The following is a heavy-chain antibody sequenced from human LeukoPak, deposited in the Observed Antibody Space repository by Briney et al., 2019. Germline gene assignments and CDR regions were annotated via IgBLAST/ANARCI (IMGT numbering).Heavy chain of an antibody. V-gene: IGHV4-30-2*01. J-gene: IGHJ6*02. Sequence: SQTLSLTCAVSGGSISSGGYSWSWIRQPPGKGLEWIGYIYHSGSTYYNPSLKSRVTISVDKSKNQFSLKLSSVTAADTAVYYCASLYCGGDCYVGGYYYGMDVWGQGTTVTVSS. CDR2: IYHSGST. CDR3: ASLYCGGDCYVGGYYYGMDV. CDR1: GGSISSGGYS. D-gene: IGHD2-21*02.